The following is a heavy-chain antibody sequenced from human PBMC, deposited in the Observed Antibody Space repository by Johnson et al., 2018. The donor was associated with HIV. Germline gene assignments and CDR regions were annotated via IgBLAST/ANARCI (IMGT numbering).Heavy chain of an antibody. D-gene: IGHD3-22*01. CDR1: GLTVSSNY. Sequence: VQLVESGGGLVLPGGSLRLSCAASGLTVSSNYMNWVRQAPGKGLEWVSIIYSAGRTFYADSVKGRFTISRDNSENTLYMQMNSLRAEDTAVYYCAKASGKGYYVDALDIWGQGTMVTVSA. J-gene: IGHJ3*02. V-gene: IGHV3-66*02. CDR2: IYSAGRT. CDR3: AKASGKGYYVDALDI.